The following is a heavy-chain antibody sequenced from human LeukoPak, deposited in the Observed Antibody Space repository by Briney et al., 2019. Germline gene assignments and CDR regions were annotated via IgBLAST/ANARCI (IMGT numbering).Heavy chain of an antibody. V-gene: IGHV7-4-1*02. D-gene: IGHD2-15*01. CDR1: GYTFTSYA. J-gene: IGHJ6*02. Sequence: ASVKVSCKASGYTFTSYAMNWVRQAPGQGLEWMGWINTNTGNPTYAQGFTGRFVFSLDTSVSTAYLQISSLKAEDTAVYYRATQTDNYYYYGMDVWGQGTTVTVSS. CDR2: INTNTGNP. CDR3: ATQTDNYYYYGMDV.